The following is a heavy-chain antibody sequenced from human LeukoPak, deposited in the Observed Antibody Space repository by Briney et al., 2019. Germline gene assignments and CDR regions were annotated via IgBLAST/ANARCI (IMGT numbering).Heavy chain of an antibody. J-gene: IGHJ6*02. CDR2: IRYDGSNK. D-gene: IGHD5-18*01. Sequence: GGSLRLSCAASGFTFSSCGMHWVRQAPGKGLEWVAFIRYDGSNKYYADSVKGRFTISRDNSKNTLYLQMNSLRAEDTAVYYCAKAFEIQLWLTDYYYYGMDVWGQGTTVTVSS. V-gene: IGHV3-30*02. CDR1: GFTFSSCG. CDR3: AKAFEIQLWLTDYYYYGMDV.